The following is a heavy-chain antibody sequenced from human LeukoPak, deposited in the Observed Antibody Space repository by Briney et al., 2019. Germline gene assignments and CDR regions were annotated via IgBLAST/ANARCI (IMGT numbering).Heavy chain of an antibody. Sequence: GGSLRLSCAASGFTVSSNYMSWVRQAPGKGLEWVSVIYSGGSTYYADSVKGRFTISRDNSKNTLFLQMNSLRAEDTAVYYCASRNYYDSSGYFDAFDIWGQGTLVTVSS. CDR2: IYSGGST. J-gene: IGHJ3*02. CDR1: GFTVSSNY. V-gene: IGHV3-53*01. D-gene: IGHD3-22*01. CDR3: ASRNYYDSSGYFDAFDI.